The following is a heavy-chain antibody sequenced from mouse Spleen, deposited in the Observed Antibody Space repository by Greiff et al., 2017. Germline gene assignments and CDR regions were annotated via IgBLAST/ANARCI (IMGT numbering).Heavy chain of an antibody. Sequence: EVKLVESGGGLVKPGGSLKLSCAASGFTFSSYTMSWVRQTPAKRLEWVATISSGGGNTYYPDSVKGRFTISRDNARNTLYLQMSSLRSEDTAMYYCARQGWDEAYWGQGTLVTVSA. V-gene: IGHV5-9*04. J-gene: IGHJ3*01. CDR1: GFTFSSYT. D-gene: IGHD3-3*01. CDR3: ARQGWDEAY. CDR2: ISSGGGNT.